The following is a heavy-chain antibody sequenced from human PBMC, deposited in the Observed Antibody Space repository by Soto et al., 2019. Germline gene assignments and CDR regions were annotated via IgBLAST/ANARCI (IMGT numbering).Heavy chain of an antibody. CDR1: GFTFSSYG. J-gene: IGHJ4*02. D-gene: IGHD3-22*01. Sequence: GGSLRLSCAASGFTFSSYGMHWGRQAPGKGLEWVAVISYDGSNKYYADSVKGRFTISRDNSKNTLYLQMNSLRAEDTAVYYCAKDRLAYYYDSSGYVDYWGQGTLVTVSS. V-gene: IGHV3-30*18. CDR3: AKDRLAYYYDSSGYVDY. CDR2: ISYDGSNK.